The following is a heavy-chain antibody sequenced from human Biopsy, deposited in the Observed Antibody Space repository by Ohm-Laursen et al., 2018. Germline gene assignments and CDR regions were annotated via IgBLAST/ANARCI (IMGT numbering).Heavy chain of an antibody. J-gene: IGHJ4*02. V-gene: IGHV4-59*01. CDR2: ISYTWGI. D-gene: IGHD2-2*01. Sequence: GTLSLTCTVSGGSISGYHWSWIRKSPGKGLEWLAYISYTWGISSNPSLNGRATMSLDTSKNQFSLRLIYVPAADTAVYYCARMPHFDYWGQGILVTVSS. CDR3: ARMPHFDY. CDR1: GGSISGYH.